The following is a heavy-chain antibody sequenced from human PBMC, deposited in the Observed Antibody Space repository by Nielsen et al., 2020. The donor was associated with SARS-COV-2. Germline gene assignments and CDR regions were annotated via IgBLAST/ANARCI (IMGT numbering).Heavy chain of an antibody. J-gene: IGHJ4*02. D-gene: IGHD6-19*01. CDR2: IYYSGST. CDR3: ARHVLGKGSFIIAVAGYFDY. V-gene: IGHV4-39*01. Sequence: WIRQPPGNGLEWIGRIYYSGSTYYNPTLKSRVTISVDTSKNQFSLKLSSVTAADTAVYYCARHVLGKGSFIIAVAGYFDYWGKGTLVTVSS.